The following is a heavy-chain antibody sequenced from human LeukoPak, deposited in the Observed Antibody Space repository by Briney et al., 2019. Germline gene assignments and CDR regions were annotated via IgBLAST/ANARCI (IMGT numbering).Heavy chain of an antibody. Sequence: GGSLRLSCAASGITFSGSWMHWVRQAPGKGLVWVSRVNSDRRNTIYADSVKGRFTISRDNAKSTLYLQMNSLRAEDTAVYHCARDYYGRLDHWGQGTLVTVSS. V-gene: IGHV3-74*01. J-gene: IGHJ4*02. CDR1: GITFSGSW. CDR3: ARDYYGRLDH. CDR2: VNSDRRNT. D-gene: IGHD3-22*01.